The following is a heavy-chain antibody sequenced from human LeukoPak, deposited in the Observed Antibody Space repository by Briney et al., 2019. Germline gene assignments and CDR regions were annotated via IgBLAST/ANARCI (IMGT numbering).Heavy chain of an antibody. V-gene: IGHV4-38-2*02. D-gene: IGHD6-19*01. CDR3: ARDHIAVAGTCSLDY. Sequence: SETLSLTCTVSGYSISSGYYWGWIRQPPGKGLEWIGSIYHSGSTYYNPSLKSRVTISVDTSKNQFSLKMSSVTAADTAVYYCARDHIAVAGTCSLDYWGQGTLVTVSS. CDR2: IYHSGST. CDR1: GYSISSGYY. J-gene: IGHJ4*02.